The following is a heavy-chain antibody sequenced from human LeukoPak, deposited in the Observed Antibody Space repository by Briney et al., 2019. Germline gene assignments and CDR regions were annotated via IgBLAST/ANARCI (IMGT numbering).Heavy chain of an antibody. V-gene: IGHV4-59*12. CDR2: IYYSGST. J-gene: IGHJ3*01. Sequence: SETLSLTCTVSGVSISSYYWSWIRQPPGKGLEWIGYIYYSGSTNYNPSLKSRVTISVDTSTNHFALKLTSVTAADTARYYCARELRYDNSDSGAFWGQGTVVTVSS. D-gene: IGHD3-22*01. CDR3: ARELRYDNSDSGAF. CDR1: GVSISSYY.